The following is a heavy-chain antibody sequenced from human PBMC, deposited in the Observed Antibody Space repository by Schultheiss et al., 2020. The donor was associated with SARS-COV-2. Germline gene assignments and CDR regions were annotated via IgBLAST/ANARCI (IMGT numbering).Heavy chain of an antibody. CDR3: ARGQLQLESP. Sequence: GGSLRLSCAASGFTFSTYYINWVRQAPGKGLEWVSSISTSSSYIYYADSVKGRFTISRDNAKNSLYLQMNSLRAEDTAVYYCARGQLQLESPWCQGTLVTVSS. D-gene: IGHD6-13*01. V-gene: IGHV3-21*01. CDR2: ISTSSSYI. CDR1: GFTFSTYY. J-gene: IGHJ5*02.